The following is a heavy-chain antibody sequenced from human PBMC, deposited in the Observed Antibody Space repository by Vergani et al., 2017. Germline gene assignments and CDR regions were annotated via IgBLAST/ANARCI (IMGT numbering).Heavy chain of an antibody. CDR1: GFTFSSYG. CDR3: ARDGAWDSGGSYYTFDY. Sequence: QVQLVESGGGVVQPGRSLRLSCAASGFTFSSYGMHWVRQAPGKGLEWVAVISYDGSNKYYADSVKGRFTISRDNAKNSLYLQMNSLRAEDTAVYYCARDGAWDSGGSYYTFDYWGQGTLVTVSS. V-gene: IGHV3-30*03. J-gene: IGHJ4*02. D-gene: IGHD1-26*01. CDR2: ISYDGSNK.